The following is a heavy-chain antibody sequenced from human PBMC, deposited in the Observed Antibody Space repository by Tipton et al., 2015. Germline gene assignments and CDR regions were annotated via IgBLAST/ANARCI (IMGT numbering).Heavy chain of an antibody. Sequence: SLRLSCAASGFTFSRNWMTWVRQAPGKGLELVANMKQEGSETYYVDSVRGRFTISRDVSKNTLYLQMNSLRAEDTAIYYCARGSLRVRGPWGQGPLVTVSS. J-gene: IGHJ4*02. D-gene: IGHD3-10*01. CDR1: GFTFSRNW. V-gene: IGHV3-7*03. CDR2: MKQEGSET. CDR3: ARGSLRVRGP.